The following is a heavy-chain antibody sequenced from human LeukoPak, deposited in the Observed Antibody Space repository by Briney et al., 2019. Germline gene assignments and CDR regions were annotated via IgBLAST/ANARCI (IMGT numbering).Heavy chain of an antibody. CDR2: IYYSGDT. CDR1: GGSISSNY. V-gene: IGHV4-59*08. D-gene: IGHD1-1*01. CDR3: ARLLDGDI. J-gene: IGHJ3*02. Sequence: SDTLSLTCTVSGGSISSNYWSWFRQPPGKGLEWIGYIYYSGDTHYNPSLKSRVTISVDTSKNQFSLKLSPVTAADTAVYYCARLLDGDIWGQGTMVTVSS.